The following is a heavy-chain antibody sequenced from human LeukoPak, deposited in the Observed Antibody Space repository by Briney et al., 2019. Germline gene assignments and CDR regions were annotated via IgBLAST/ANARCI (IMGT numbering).Heavy chain of an antibody. CDR3: ARAYYDFWSGYYTGYFDY. Sequence: PSETLSLTCSVSGYSISSGYYWGWIRQPPGKGLEWIGNIYHSGSTYYNPSLKSRVTISVDTSKNQFSLRLNSVTAADTAVYYCARAYYDFWSGYYTGYFDYWGQGTLVTVSS. J-gene: IGHJ4*02. V-gene: IGHV4-38-2*02. CDR2: IYHSGST. D-gene: IGHD3-3*01. CDR1: GYSISSGYY.